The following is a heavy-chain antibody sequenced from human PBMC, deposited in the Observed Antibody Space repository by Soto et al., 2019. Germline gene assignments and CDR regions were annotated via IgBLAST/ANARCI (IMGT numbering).Heavy chain of an antibody. Sequence: GGSLRLSCAASGFTFSSYWMSWVRQAPGKGLEWVANIKQDGSEKYYVDSVKGRFTISRDNAKNSLYLQMNSLRAEDTAVYYCARDQTGGYYYYMDVWGKGTTVTVSS. CDR3: ARDQTGGYYYYMDV. J-gene: IGHJ6*03. CDR2: IKQDGSEK. V-gene: IGHV3-7*01. CDR1: GFTFSSYW.